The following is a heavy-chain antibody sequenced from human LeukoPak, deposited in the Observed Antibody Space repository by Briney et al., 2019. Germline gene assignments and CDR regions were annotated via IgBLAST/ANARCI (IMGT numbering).Heavy chain of an antibody. CDR3: ARAGYYGSGSPPWVVDY. D-gene: IGHD3-10*01. CDR2: IIPIFGTA. V-gene: IGHV1-69*13. Sequence: SVKVSCKASGGTFSSYAISWVRQAPGQGLEWMGGIIPIFGTANYAQKFQGRVTITADESTSTAYMELSSLRSEDTAVYYCARAGYYGSGSPPWVVDYWGQGTLVTVSS. J-gene: IGHJ4*02. CDR1: GGTFSSYA.